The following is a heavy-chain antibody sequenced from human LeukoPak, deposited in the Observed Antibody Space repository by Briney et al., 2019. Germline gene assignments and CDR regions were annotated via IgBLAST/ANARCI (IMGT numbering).Heavy chain of an antibody. CDR3: ARHSSGYSSSLFVDY. Sequence: GESLKISCKGSGYSFTSYWISWVRQMPGKGLEWMGRIDPSDSYTNYSPSFQGHVTISADKSISTAYLQWSSLKASDTAMYHCARHSSGYSSSLFVDYWGQGTLVTVSS. V-gene: IGHV5-10-1*01. D-gene: IGHD6-13*01. CDR1: GYSFTSYW. J-gene: IGHJ4*02. CDR2: IDPSDSYT.